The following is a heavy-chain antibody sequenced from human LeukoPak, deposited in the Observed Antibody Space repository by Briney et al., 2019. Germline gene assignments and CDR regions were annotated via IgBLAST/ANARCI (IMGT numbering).Heavy chain of an antibody. V-gene: IGHV3-23*01. Sequence: GGSLRLSCAASGFTFSSYAMSWVRQAPGKGLEWVSAISGSGGSTYYADSVKGRFTISRDNSKNTLYLQMNSLRAEDTAVYYCAKVQYGGNSVVGAFDIWGQGTMATVSS. CDR1: GFTFSSYA. J-gene: IGHJ3*02. D-gene: IGHD4-23*01. CDR3: AKVQYGGNSVVGAFDI. CDR2: ISGSGGST.